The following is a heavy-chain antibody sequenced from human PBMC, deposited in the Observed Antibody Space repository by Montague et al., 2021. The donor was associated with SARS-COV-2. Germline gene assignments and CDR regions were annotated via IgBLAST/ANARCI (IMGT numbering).Heavy chain of an antibody. CDR2: GIT. J-gene: IGHJ6*01. V-gene: IGHV4-34*01. Sequence: GITNYNPSLKSRVTISVDTSKNQFSLKLSSVTAADTAVYFCARCFRSLVPAVLGVAFYYYLDMEVGGQGTTVTVSS. D-gene: IGHD2-2*01. CDR3: ARCFRSLVPAVLGVAFYYYLDMEV.